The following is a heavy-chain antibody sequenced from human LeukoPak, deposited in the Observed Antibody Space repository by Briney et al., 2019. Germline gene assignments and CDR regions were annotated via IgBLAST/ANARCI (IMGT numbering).Heavy chain of an antibody. Sequence: ASVTVSCKSSGYTFTGYYMHWVRQAPGQGLEWMGWINPNSGGTNYAQKFQGRVTMTRDTSISTAYMELSRLRSDDTAVYYCARSITMIVVVTPLSYGMDVWGQGTTVTVSS. J-gene: IGHJ6*02. V-gene: IGHV1-2*02. CDR1: GYTFTGYY. D-gene: IGHD3-22*01. CDR2: INPNSGGT. CDR3: ARSITMIVVVTPLSYGMDV.